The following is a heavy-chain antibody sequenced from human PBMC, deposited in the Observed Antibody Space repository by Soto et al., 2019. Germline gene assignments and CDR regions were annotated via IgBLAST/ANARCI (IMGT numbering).Heavy chain of an antibody. D-gene: IGHD6-13*01. Sequence: GGSLRLSCAASGFTFSSYSMNWVRQAPGKGLEWVSSMSSSSSYIYYADSVKGRFTISRDNAKNSLYLQMNSLRAEDTAVYYCARDRRQQLPELFDYWGQGTLVTVSS. CDR3: ARDRRQQLPELFDY. CDR1: GFTFSSYS. CDR2: MSSSSSYI. V-gene: IGHV3-21*01. J-gene: IGHJ4*02.